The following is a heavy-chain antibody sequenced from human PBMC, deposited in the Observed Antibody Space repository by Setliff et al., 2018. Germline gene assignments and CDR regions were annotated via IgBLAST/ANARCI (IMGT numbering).Heavy chain of an antibody. D-gene: IGHD2-21*02. CDR3: AGAGGNSDYFDY. Sequence: ASVKVSCKASGYTFTDYYMHWVQQAPGKGLEWMGRVDPEDGETIYAEKFQGRVTITADTSTDTAYMELSSLRSEDTAVYYCAGAGGNSDYFDYWGQGTLVTVSS. J-gene: IGHJ4*02. V-gene: IGHV1-69-2*01. CDR1: GYTFTDYY. CDR2: VDPEDGET.